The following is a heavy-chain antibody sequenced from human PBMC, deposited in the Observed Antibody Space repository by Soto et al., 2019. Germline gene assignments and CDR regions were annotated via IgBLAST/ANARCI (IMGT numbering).Heavy chain of an antibody. CDR3: AKGPRGDWYFDL. CDR2: ISGSGDST. Sequence: PGGSLRLSCAASGFSFSSYVMHWVRQAPGEGLEWVSAISGSGDSTYYADSVRGRFIISRDNSKNTLSLEMSSLRAEDTAMYYCAKGPRGDWYFDLWGRGTLVTVSS. V-gene: IGHV3-23*01. J-gene: IGHJ2*01. CDR1: GFSFSSYV. D-gene: IGHD3-16*01.